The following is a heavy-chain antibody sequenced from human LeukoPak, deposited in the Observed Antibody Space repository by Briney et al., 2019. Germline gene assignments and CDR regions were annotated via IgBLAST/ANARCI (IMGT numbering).Heavy chain of an antibody. D-gene: IGHD2-15*01. CDR1: GGTFSSYA. CDR2: IIPIFGTA. J-gene: IGHJ1*01. Sequence: ASVKVSCKASGGTFSSYAISWVRQAPGQGLEWMGGIIPIFGTANYAQKFQGRVTITADESTSTAYMELSSLRSEDTALYYCARDEGVDPEVEAAQFQHWGQGTLVTVSS. CDR3: ARDEGVDPEVEAAQFQH. V-gene: IGHV1-69*13.